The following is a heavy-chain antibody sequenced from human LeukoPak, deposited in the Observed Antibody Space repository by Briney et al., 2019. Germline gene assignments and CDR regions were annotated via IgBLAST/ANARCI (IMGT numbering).Heavy chain of an antibody. V-gene: IGHV1-2*02. D-gene: IGHD3-16*02. Sequence: ASVEVSCKASGYTFTGYYMHWVRQAPGQGLEWMGWINPNSGGTNYAQKFQGRVTMTRDTSISTAYMELSRLRSDDTAVYYCAPLRLGELSLPFDYWGQGTLVTVSS. J-gene: IGHJ4*02. CDR1: GYTFTGYY. CDR2: INPNSGGT. CDR3: APLRLGELSLPFDY.